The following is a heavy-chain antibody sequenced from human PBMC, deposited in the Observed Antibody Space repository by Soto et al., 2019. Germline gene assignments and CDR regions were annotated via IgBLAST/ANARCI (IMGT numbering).Heavy chain of an antibody. J-gene: IGHJ2*01. D-gene: IGHD3-22*01. CDR3: ARNYYVSSGGYYDVYFDL. V-gene: IGHV1-69*06. Sequence: SVKVSCKASGGTFSSYAISWVRQAPGQGLEWMGGIIPIFGTANYAQKFQGRVTITADKSTSTAYMDLSSLRSEDTAVYYCARNYYVSSGGYYDVYFDLWGRGTLVPVSS. CDR2: IIPIFGTA. CDR1: GGTFSSYA.